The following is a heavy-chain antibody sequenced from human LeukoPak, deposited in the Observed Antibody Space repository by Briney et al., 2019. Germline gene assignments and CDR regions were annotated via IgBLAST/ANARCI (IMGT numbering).Heavy chain of an antibody. CDR3: AKEGSAYCSGGSYYVY. D-gene: IGHD2-15*01. V-gene: IGHV1-24*01. CDR1: GYTLTELS. Sequence: ASVKVSCKVSGYTLTELSMHWVRQAPGKALEWMGGFDPEDGETIYAQKFQGRVTMTEDTSTDTAYMELSSLRSEDTAVYHCAKEGSAYCSGGSYYVYWGQGTLVTVSS. CDR2: FDPEDGET. J-gene: IGHJ4*02.